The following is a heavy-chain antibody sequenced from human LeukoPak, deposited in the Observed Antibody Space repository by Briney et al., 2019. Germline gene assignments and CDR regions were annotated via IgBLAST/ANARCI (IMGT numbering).Heavy chain of an antibody. Sequence: ASVKVSCKASGYTFTGYYMHWVRHAPGQGLEWMGWINPNSGGTNYAQKFQGRVTMTRDTSISTAYMELSRLRSDDTAVYYCAREKGYYYDSSGDYAMDYWGQGTLVTVSS. CDR3: AREKGYYYDSSGDYAMDY. J-gene: IGHJ4*02. D-gene: IGHD3-22*01. CDR1: GYTFTGYY. V-gene: IGHV1-2*02. CDR2: INPNSGGT.